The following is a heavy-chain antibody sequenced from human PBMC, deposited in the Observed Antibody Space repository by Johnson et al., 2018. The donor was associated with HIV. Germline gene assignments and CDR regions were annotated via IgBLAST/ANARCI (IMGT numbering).Heavy chain of an antibody. V-gene: IGHV3-9*01. J-gene: IGHJ3*02. CDR3: AKDLRLSSGQWLVQGGAFDI. CDR2: ISWNSGTI. Sequence: VQLVESGGGLVQPGRSLRLSCAASGFTFDDYAMHWVRQAPGKGLEWVSGISWNSGTIGYADSVKGRFTISRDNAKNSLYLQMNSRRAEDTALYYCAKDLRLSSGQWLVQGGAFDIWGQGTMVTVSS. D-gene: IGHD6-19*01. CDR1: GFTFDDYA.